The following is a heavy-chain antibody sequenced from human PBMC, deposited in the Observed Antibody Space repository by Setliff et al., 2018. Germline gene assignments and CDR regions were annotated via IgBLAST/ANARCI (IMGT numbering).Heavy chain of an antibody. V-gene: IGHV4-34*01. D-gene: IGHD4-4*01. Sequence: SETLSLTCAVYGGSFSGYYWNWIRQPPGKGLEWIGGINHSGGTNYNPSLKSRVTISVDTSKNQFSLKLRSVTATDTAIYYCARLDYSNYYYYYIDVWGTGTTVTVSS. J-gene: IGHJ6*03. CDR3: ARLDYSNYYYYYIDV. CDR2: INHSGGT. CDR1: GGSFSGYY.